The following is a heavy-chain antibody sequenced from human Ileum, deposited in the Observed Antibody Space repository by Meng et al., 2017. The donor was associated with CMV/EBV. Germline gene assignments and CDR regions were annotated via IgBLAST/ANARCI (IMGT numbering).Heavy chain of an antibody. J-gene: IGHJ4*02. CDR3: ARAIRVQLWSYQFDY. D-gene: IGHD4/OR15-4a*01. V-gene: IGHV2-5*02. CDR1: FLLTTSGVG. Sequence: FLLTTSGVGVGWIRQPPGKTLEWLAVIYWDDDGRYSPALKSRLTITKDTSKNQVVLTMTNMDPMDTATYYCARAIRVQLWSYQFDYWGQGTLVTVSS. CDR2: IYWDDDG.